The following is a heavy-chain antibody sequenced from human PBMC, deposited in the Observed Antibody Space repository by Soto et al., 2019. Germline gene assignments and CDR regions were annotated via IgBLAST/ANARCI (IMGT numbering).Heavy chain of an antibody. J-gene: IGHJ2*01. Sequence: QVQLQESGPGLVKPSGTLSLTCAVSRGSISSSNWWSWVRQSPGKGLEWIGAMYHTGILNYSPSLKSRVTMSVDKSKNQFSLKLSSVTAADTAVYYCARESYNESNVGYFELWGRGTLVSVSS. CDR3: ARESYNESNVGYFEL. V-gene: IGHV4-4*02. CDR2: MYHTGIL. CDR1: RGSISSSNW. D-gene: IGHD1-1*01.